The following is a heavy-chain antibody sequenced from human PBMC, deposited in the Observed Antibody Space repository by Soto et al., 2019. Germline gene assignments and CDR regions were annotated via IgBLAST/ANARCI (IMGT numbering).Heavy chain of an antibody. J-gene: IGHJ6*02. CDR2: MSWNSDIR. D-gene: IGHD3-3*01. V-gene: IGHV3-9*01. Sequence: EGQLVESGGGLVQPGRSLRLSCAASGFTFEDSVMHWVGQAPGKGLEWVSGMSWNSDIRAYADSVKGRFTISRDNAKDSVYLQMSSLRAEDTALYYCAKDMAHYDFWGNNERALDVWGQGTTVIVSS. CDR1: GFTFEDSV. CDR3: AKDMAHYDFWGNNERALDV.